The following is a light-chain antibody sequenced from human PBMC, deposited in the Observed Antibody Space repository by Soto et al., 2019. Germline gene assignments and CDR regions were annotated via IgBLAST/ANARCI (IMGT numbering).Light chain of an antibody. Sequence: QCVLTQPPPLSPAPGQKSTISCFGYIYNIGGNSVSWYQQLPGTPPKLLIYDDNKRPSGIPDRFSGCKSGKSATLGITGFQTGDEADYYCGSWDSRLSAYVFGTGTKVTVL. V-gene: IGLV1-51*01. CDR3: GSWDSRLSAYV. CDR2: DDN. CDR1: IYNIGGNS. J-gene: IGLJ1*01.